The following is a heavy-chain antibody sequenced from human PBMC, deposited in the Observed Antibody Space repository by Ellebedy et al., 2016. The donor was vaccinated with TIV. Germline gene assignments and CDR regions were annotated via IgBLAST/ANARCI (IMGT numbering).Heavy chain of an antibody. V-gene: IGHV4-34*01. J-gene: IGHJ4*02. Sequence: SETLSLTCTVSGGSLSGYYWSWIRQPPGKGLEWIGEINQSGTMNYSPSLKSRVTISVDKSKNQFSLRLSSVTAADTAVYFCARGIYGSGSVDYWGQGTLVTVSS. CDR3: ARGIYGSGSVDY. CDR1: GGSLSGYY. CDR2: INQSGTM. D-gene: IGHD3-10*01.